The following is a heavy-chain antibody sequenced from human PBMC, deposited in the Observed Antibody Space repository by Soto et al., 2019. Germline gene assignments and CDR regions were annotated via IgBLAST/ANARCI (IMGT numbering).Heavy chain of an antibody. Sequence: ASVKVSCTASGYTFTSYAMHWVRQAPGQRLEWMGWINAGNGNTKYSQKFQGRVTITRDTSASTAYMELSSLRSEDTAVYYCASSATTADYYYGMDVWGQGTTVTVSS. CDR3: ASSATTADYYYGMDV. CDR1: GYTFTSYA. CDR2: INAGNGNT. V-gene: IGHV1-3*01. J-gene: IGHJ6*02. D-gene: IGHD1-26*01.